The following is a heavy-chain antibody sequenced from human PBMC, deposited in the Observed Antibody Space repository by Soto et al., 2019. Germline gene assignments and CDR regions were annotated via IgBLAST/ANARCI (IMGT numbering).Heavy chain of an antibody. D-gene: IGHD3-10*01. CDR1: GGSISSGGYY. J-gene: IGHJ6*02. V-gene: IGHV4-31*03. CDR2: IYYSGST. CDR3: ARVSIITMVRGVIITPYYYYGMDV. Sequence: SETLSITCTVSGGSISSGGYYWSWIRQHPGKGLEWIGYIYYSGSTYYNPSLKSRVTISVDTSKNQFSLKLSSVTAADTAVYYCARVSIITMVRGVIITPYYYYGMDVWGQGTTVTVSS.